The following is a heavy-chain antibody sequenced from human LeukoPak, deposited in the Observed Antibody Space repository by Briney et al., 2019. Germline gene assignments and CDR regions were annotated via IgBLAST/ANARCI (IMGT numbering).Heavy chain of an antibody. V-gene: IGHV1-18*04. CDR2: ISAYNGNT. CDR1: GYTFTSYG. J-gene: IGHJ5*02. Sequence: ASVKVSCKASGYTFTSYGISWVRQAPGQGLEWMGWISAYNGNTNYAQKLQGKVTRTTDTSTSTAYMELRSLRSDDTAVYYCARDSSSYDYVWGSYRSQSWFDPWGQGTLVTVSS. CDR3: ARDSSSYDYVWGSYRSQSWFDP. D-gene: IGHD3-16*02.